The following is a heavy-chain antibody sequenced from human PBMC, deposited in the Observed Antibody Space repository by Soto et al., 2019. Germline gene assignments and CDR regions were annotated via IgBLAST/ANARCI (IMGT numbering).Heavy chain of an antibody. D-gene: IGHD2-15*01. CDR3: ARVRGGGSEYFFDY. CDR2: INPSGGTT. CDR1: GYTFTRYN. J-gene: IGHJ4*02. V-gene: IGHV1-46*01. Sequence: ASVKVSCKASGYTFTRYNVHWVRQAPGHGLEWMAIINPSGGTTYYVQKYEGRVTLTTDTSTSTVYMKLSSLRSDDTAVYYCARVRGGGSEYFFDYWGQGTLVTVSS.